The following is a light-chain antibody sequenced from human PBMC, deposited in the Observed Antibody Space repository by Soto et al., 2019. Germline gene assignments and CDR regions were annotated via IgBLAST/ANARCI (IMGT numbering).Light chain of an antibody. Sequence: QSALTQPASVSGSPGQSITISCTGTSSDVGAYNRVSWYQQHSGKAPKLMIYEVSNRPPGVSNRFSGSKSGNTASLTISGLQAEGEADYYCSSYTSSSLYVFGTGTKVTVL. CDR2: EVS. J-gene: IGLJ1*01. CDR1: SSDVGAYNR. V-gene: IGLV2-14*01. CDR3: SSYTSSSLYV.